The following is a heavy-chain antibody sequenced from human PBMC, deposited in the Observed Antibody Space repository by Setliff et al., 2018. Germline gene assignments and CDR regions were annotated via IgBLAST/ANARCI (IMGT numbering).Heavy chain of an antibody. V-gene: IGHV4-38-2*01. CDR2: IFHSGST. D-gene: IGHD3-3*01. CDR3: RFWSGYYKNDY. Sequence: SETLSLTCGVSGYSISSGHSWGWIRQPPGRGLEWLGNIFHSGSTYYNPTLNSRVTISVDTSKNQFSLRLSSVTAADTAVYYCRFWSGYYKNDYWGQGTVVTVSS. CDR1: GYSISSGHS. J-gene: IGHJ4*02.